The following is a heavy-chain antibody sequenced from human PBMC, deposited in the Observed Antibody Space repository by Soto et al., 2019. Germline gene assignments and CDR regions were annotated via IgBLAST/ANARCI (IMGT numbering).Heavy chain of an antibody. D-gene: IGHD6-19*01. Sequence: PSETLSLTCAVSGYSISSGYYWGWIRQPPGKGLEWIGSIYHSGSTYYNPSLKSRVTMSVDTSKNQFSLKLSSVTAADTAVYYCARDRCDSSGWYCGGASTKYNWFDPWGQGTLVTVSS. CDR2: IYHSGST. J-gene: IGHJ5*02. CDR1: GYSISSGYY. V-gene: IGHV4-38-2*02. CDR3: ARDRCDSSGWYCGGASTKYNWFDP.